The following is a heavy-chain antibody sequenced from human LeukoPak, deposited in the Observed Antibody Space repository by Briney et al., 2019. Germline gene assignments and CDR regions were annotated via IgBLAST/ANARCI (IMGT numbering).Heavy chain of an antibody. Sequence: SQTLSLTCTVSGGSISSGSYYWSWIRQPAGKGLEWIGRIYTSGSTNYNPSLKSRVTISVDTSKNQFSLKLSSVTAADTAVYYCARDASGRLVLRFLEWLSGGLYYFDYWGQGTLVTVSS. D-gene: IGHD3-3*01. CDR3: ARDASGRLVLRFLEWLSGGLYYFDY. J-gene: IGHJ4*02. CDR1: GGSISSGSYY. V-gene: IGHV4-61*02. CDR2: IYTSGST.